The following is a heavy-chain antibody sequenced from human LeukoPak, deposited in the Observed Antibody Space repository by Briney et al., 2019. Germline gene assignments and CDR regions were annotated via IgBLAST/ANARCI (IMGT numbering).Heavy chain of an antibody. J-gene: IGHJ4*02. V-gene: IGHV3-33*01. CDR1: GFTFSSYG. D-gene: IGHD3-22*01. Sequence: GRSLRLSCAASGFTFSSYGMHWVRQAPGKGLEWVAVIWYDGSNKYYADSVKGRFTISRDNSKNTLYLQMNSLRAEDTAVYYCAREYYCDSSGYYPFDYWGQGTLVTVSS. CDR2: IWYDGSNK. CDR3: AREYYCDSSGYYPFDY.